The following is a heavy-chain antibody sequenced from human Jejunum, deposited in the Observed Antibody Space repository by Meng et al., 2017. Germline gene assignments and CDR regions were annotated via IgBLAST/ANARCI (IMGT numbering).Heavy chain of an antibody. J-gene: IGHJ4*02. CDR2: IYSGGNT. D-gene: IGHD6-19*01. Sequence: EVQLVESGGGLVQPGGSLRLSCAASGSSVSSNYMSWVRQAPGKGLELFSVIYSGGNTYYADSVKGRFTISRDKSKNTLYLQMNSLRAEDTAVYYCVTAETTVAGTTGSTDYWGQGTLVTVSS. CDR3: VTAETTVAGTTGSTDY. CDR1: GSSVSSNY. V-gene: IGHV3-66*01.